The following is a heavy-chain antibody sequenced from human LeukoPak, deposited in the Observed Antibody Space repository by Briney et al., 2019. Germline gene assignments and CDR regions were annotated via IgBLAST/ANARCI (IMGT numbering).Heavy chain of an antibody. V-gene: IGHV3-23*01. CDR3: ARHVVAVGFDY. D-gene: IGHD3-22*01. CDR1: GFTFSNHG. J-gene: IGHJ4*02. Sequence: GGSLRLSCAASGFTFSNHGMNWVRQAPGKGLEWVSGISPSGDITYYADSVKGRFTVSRDNFKNTLYLQMNSLRTEDTAVYYCARHVVAVGFDYWGQGTLVTVSS. CDR2: ISPSGDIT.